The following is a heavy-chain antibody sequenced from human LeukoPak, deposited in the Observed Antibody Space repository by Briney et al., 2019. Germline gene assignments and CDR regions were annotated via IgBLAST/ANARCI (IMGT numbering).Heavy chain of an antibody. V-gene: IGHV1-69*13. CDR3: ARGLLSTSYYYYMDV. CDR2: IIPIFGTA. Sequence: GASVKVSCKASGGTFSSYAISWVRQAPGKGLEWMGGIIPIFGTANYAQKFQGRVTITADESTSTAYMELSSLRSEDTAVYYCARGLLSTSYYYYMDVWGKGTTVTVSS. J-gene: IGHJ6*03. D-gene: IGHD2-2*01. CDR1: GGTFSSYA.